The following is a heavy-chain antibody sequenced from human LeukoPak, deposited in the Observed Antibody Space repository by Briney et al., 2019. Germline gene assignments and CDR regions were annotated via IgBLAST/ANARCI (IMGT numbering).Heavy chain of an antibody. D-gene: IGHD3-10*01. CDR1: GFTFSTYA. Sequence: PGWSLRLSCAASGFTFSTYAMHWVRQGPGKGLEWVAVISYDGSNKYYADSVKGRFTISRDNSKNTLYLQMSSLSAEDTAVYYCARTTTPHYYGSGSYALGYWGQGTLVTVPS. CDR2: ISYDGSNK. V-gene: IGHV3-30-3*01. CDR3: ARTTTPHYYGSGSYALGY. J-gene: IGHJ4*02.